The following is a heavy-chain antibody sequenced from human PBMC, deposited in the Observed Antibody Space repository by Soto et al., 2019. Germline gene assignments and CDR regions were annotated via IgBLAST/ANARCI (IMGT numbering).Heavy chain of an antibody. CDR1: GGTFGNSA. V-gene: IGHV1-8*02. CDR2: MNPNSGNT. Sequence: ASVKVSCKASGGTFGNSAISWVRQATGQGLEWMGWMNPNSGNTGHAQKFQGRVTMTRNTSISTAYMELSSLRSEDTAVYYCARGKVDYFDYWGQGTLVT. D-gene: IGHD1-26*01. CDR3: ARGKVDYFDY. J-gene: IGHJ4*02.